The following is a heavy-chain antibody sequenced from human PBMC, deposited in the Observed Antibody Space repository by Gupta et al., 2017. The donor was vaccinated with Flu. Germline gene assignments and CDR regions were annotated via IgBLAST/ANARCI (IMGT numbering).Heavy chain of an antibody. J-gene: IGHJ4*02. CDR1: GGPISSGVYY. CDR2: IYYSGST. CDR3: ARIVETAMARNY. V-gene: IGHV4-31*03. Sequence: QVHLQVSGPGLVTPSQTLSLTCTVSGGPISSGVYYWSWIRQHPGKGLEWIGFIYYSGSTYYTPSSKSRVTISLDSSTNQFSLKLRSVTAADTAVYYCARIVETAMARNYWGQGTLVTVSS. D-gene: IGHD5-18*01.